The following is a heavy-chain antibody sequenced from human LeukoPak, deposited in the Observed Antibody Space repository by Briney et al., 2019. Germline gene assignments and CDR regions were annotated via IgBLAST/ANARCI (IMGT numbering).Heavy chain of an antibody. CDR1: GFTFSNYG. J-gene: IGHJ3*02. V-gene: IGHV3-33*01. CDR2: IWSDGSRK. CDR3: AREGGYCRGVTCSPYAFDI. D-gene: IGHD2-15*01. Sequence: PGRSLRLSCAASGFTFSNYGLHWVRQAPAKGLERVAVIWSDGSRKNYADSVKGRFTISRDNSRNMLSLQMSSLRAEDTAVYYCAREGGYCRGVTCSPYAFDIWGQGTMVTVSS.